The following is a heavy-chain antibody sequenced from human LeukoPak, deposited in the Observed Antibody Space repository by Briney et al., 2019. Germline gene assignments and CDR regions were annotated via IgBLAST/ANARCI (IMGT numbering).Heavy chain of an antibody. Sequence: ASVKVSRKASGYTFGSDDINWVRQATGQGLEWMGWINPNNGNLGYAQKFQGRVTITRNTSISTAYMELSSLRSEDTAVYYCARGSRWYGDYDPYYFDYWGQGTLVTVSS. V-gene: IGHV1-8*03. CDR1: GYTFGSDD. CDR2: INPNNGNL. D-gene: IGHD4-17*01. CDR3: ARGSRWYGDYDPYYFDY. J-gene: IGHJ4*02.